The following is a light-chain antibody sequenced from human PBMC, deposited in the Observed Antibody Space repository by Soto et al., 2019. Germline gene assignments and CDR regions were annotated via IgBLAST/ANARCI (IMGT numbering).Light chain of an antibody. J-gene: IGKJ1*01. Sequence: DIVMPHSPLSLPVTPGAPPSISCRSSQSLLLRIGYNNLDWYLQKPGQSPQLLIYLGSNRASGVPDRFSGSGSGTDFTLKISRVEAEDVGGYYCMQALQTPPWTFGQGTKVAIK. V-gene: IGKV2-28*01. CDR3: MQALQTPPWT. CDR2: LGS. CDR1: QSLLLRIGYNN.